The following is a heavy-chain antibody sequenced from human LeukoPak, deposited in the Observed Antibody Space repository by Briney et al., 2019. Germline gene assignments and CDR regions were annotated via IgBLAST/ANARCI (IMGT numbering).Heavy chain of an antibody. V-gene: IGHV4-34*01. D-gene: IGHD3-3*01. J-gene: IGHJ4*02. CDR2: INHSGST. CDR1: GGSLSGYY. CDR3: ARAHYFGVVFVFDY. Sequence: PSETLSLACAVYGGSLSGYYWSWIRQPPGKGLEWIGEINHSGSTNYNPSLKSRVTISVDKSKNQFSLKLSSVTAADTAVYYCARAHYFGVVFVFDYWGEGTLVTVSS.